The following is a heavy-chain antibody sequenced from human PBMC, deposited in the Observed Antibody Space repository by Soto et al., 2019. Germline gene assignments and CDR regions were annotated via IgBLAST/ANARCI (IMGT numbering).Heavy chain of an antibody. J-gene: IGHJ4*02. Sequence: TLSLTFTVSGGSISSAAYYWSFIRQHPGKGLEWIGYISHSGSTYYNPSLKSRVIISVDTSKNQFSLSLTSVNAADTAVYYCAREYTYGSNFFDCWGQGALVTVSS. D-gene: IGHD2-2*02. CDR2: ISHSGST. CDR3: AREYTYGSNFFDC. V-gene: IGHV4-31*03. CDR1: GGSISSAAYY.